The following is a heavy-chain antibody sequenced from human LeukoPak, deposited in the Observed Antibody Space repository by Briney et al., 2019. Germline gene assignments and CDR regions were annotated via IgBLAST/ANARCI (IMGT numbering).Heavy chain of an antibody. CDR1: GYTFTSYG. CDR2: ISAYNGNT. CDR3: ARSNGLLWFGEFDY. V-gene: IGHV1-18*04. Sequence: ASVKVSCKASGYTFTSYGISWVRQAPGQGLDWMGWISAYNGNTNYAQKLQGRVTMTTDTSTSTAYMELRSLRSDDTAVYYCARSNGLLWFGEFDYWGQGTLVTVSS. J-gene: IGHJ4*02. D-gene: IGHD3-10*01.